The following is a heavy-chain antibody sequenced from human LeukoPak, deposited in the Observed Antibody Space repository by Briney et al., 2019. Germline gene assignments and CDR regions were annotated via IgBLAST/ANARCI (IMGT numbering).Heavy chain of an antibody. V-gene: IGHV3-74*01. D-gene: IGHD6-19*01. CDR1: GCTFSSYW. Sequence: GGSLRLACAASGCTFSSYWMHWVRQAAGRGLVGVSGINSDGSSTSYADSVKGRFTMSRDNAKNTLYLQMNSLRDEDTAVYYCARGHSSGWYYFDYWGQGTLVTVSS. CDR2: INSDGSST. J-gene: IGHJ4*02. CDR3: ARGHSSGWYYFDY.